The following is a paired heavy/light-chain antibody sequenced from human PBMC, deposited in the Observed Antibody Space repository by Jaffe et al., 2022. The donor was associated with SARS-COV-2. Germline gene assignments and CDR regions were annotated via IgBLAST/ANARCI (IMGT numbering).Heavy chain of an antibody. Sequence: QVQLQESGPGLVKPSETLSLTCAVSDGSINNYYWSWIRQPPGKGLEWIGYIFYTGSAHYNPSLKSRVTISVDTSKNQFSLKLTSVTAADTAVYYCARGTSTWDFPFDYWGQGTLVSVSS. CDR2: IFYTGSA. J-gene: IGHJ4*02. CDR3: ARGTSTWDFPFDY. V-gene: IGHV4-59*01. D-gene: IGHD6-13*01. CDR1: DGSINNYY.
Light chain of an antibody. Sequence: DIQMTQSPSTLSASVGDRVTITCRASQRINNWLAWYQQKPGKAPKLLIYKASSLEIGVPTRFGGSGSGTEFTLTISSLQPDDFATYYCQQYDTYSTFGQGTKVEIK. J-gene: IGKJ1*01. CDR2: KAS. CDR3: QQYDTYST. V-gene: IGKV1-5*03. CDR1: QRINNW.